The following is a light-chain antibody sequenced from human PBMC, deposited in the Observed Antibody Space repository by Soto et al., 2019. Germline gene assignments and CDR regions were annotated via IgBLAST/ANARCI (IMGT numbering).Light chain of an antibody. Sequence: DIQMTQSPSSLSASVGDRVTITCRASQGISNYLAWYQQKPGKVPKLLIYAASTLQSGVPSRFSGSGSGADFTLTISSLQPEDVATYYCQKYNSAPPLTFGGGTKVEIK. V-gene: IGKV1-27*01. CDR2: AAS. CDR3: QKYNSAPPLT. J-gene: IGKJ4*01. CDR1: QGISNY.